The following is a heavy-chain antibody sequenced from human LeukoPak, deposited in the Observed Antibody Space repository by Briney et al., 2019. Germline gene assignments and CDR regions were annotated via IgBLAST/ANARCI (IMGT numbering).Heavy chain of an antibody. Sequence: SETLSLTCTVSGGSISSYYWSWIRQPPGKGLGRIGYIYYSGSTNYSPSLKSRVTISVDTSKNQFSLKLSSVTAADTAVYYCASVSVRQQLAFDYWGQGTLVTVSS. V-gene: IGHV4-59*01. CDR1: GGSISSYY. CDR2: IYYSGST. D-gene: IGHD6-13*01. J-gene: IGHJ4*02. CDR3: ASVSVRQQLAFDY.